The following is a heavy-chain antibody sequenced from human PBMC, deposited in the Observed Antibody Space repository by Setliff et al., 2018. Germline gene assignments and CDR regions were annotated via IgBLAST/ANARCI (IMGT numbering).Heavy chain of an antibody. D-gene: IGHD6-19*01. CDR2: IYYSGST. V-gene: IGHV4-39*07. Sequence: PSETLSLTCTVSGGSISSSSYYWGWIRQPPGKGLKWIGSIYYSGSTYYNPSLKSRVTISVDTSKNQFSLKLSSVTAADTAVYYCARVSQYSSGWYYYYYYGMDVWGQGTTVTVSS. CDR1: GGSISSSSYY. J-gene: IGHJ6*02. CDR3: ARVSQYSSGWYYYYYYGMDV.